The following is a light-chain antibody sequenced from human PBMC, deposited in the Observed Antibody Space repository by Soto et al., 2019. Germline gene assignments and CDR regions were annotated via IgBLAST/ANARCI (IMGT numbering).Light chain of an antibody. CDR2: YDD. J-gene: IGLJ1*01. CDR3: CSYAGSSYYV. CDR1: SSNIGNNA. Sequence: QSVLTQPSSVSEAPRQRVTISCSGNSSNIGNNAVNWYQQVPGKAPKLLIYYDDLLPSGVSDRFSGSKSGTSASLAISGLQSEDEAYYYCCSYAGSSYYVFGSGTKVTV. V-gene: IGLV1-36*01.